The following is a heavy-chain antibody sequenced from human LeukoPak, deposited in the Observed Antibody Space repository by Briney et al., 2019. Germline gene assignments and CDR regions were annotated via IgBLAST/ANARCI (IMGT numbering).Heavy chain of an antibody. Sequence: GGSLRLSCAASGFTVSSNYMSWVRQAPGKGLEWVSVIYSGGSTYYADSVKGRFTISRDNSKNTLYLQMNSLRAEDTAVYYCARVLGYCSSTSCYDWFDPWGQGTLVTVSS. CDR1: GFTVSSNY. D-gene: IGHD2-2*01. CDR2: IYSGGST. J-gene: IGHJ5*02. V-gene: IGHV3-66*01. CDR3: ARVLGYCSSTSCYDWFDP.